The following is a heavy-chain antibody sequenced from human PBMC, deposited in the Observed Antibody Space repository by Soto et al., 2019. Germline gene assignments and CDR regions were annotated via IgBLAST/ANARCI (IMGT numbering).Heavy chain of an antibody. CDR2: IYYSGST. CDR1: GGSISSGGYY. D-gene: IGHD6-6*01. J-gene: IGHJ5*02. CDR3: ASAPYSSSSYWFDP. Sequence: SETLSLTCTVSGGSISSGGYYWSWIRQHPGKGLEWIGYIYYSGSTYYNPSLKSRVTISVDTSKNQFSLKLSSVTAADTAVYYCASAPYSSSSYWFDPWGQGTLVTVSS. V-gene: IGHV4-31*03.